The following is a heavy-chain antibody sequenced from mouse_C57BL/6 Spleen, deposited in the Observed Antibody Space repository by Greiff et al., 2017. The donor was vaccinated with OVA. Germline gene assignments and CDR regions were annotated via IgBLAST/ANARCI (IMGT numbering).Heavy chain of an antibody. CDR2: IDPSDSYT. D-gene: IGHD2-1*01. CDR1: GYTFTSYW. J-gene: IGHJ2*01. CDR3: ARGELPRYFDY. V-gene: IGHV1-50*01. Sequence: QVQLQQPGAELVKPGASVKLSCKASGYTFTSYWMQWVKQRPGQGLEWIGEIDPSDSYTNYNQKFKGKATLTVDTSSSTAYMQLSSLTSEDSAVYYCARGELPRYFDYWGKGTTLTVSS.